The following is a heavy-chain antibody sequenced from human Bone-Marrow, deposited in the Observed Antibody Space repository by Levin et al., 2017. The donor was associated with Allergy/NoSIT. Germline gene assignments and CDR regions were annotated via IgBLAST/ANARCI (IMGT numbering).Heavy chain of an antibody. D-gene: IGHD4-17*01. CDR1: GFTFSTYA. CDR2: IAHDGSSQ. V-gene: IGHV3-30*18. CDR3: AKDPGGEYRYFDL. J-gene: IGHJ2*01. Sequence: QSGGSLRLSCKASGFTFSTYAMHWVRQAPGKGLEWVAVIAHDGSSQYYADSVMGRFRVSRDNNDNTQYLQMNSLRNEDTGLYYCAKDPGGEYRYFDLWGRGTRVVVSS.